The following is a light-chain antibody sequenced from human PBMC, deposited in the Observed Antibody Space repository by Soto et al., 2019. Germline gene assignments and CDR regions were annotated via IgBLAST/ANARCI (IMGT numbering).Light chain of an antibody. CDR3: SSYTSSSSYV. Sequence: CRSRGPPYHITKTGTSSDVGGYNYVSWYQQHPGKAPKLMIYDVSNRPSGVSNRFSGSKSGNTASLTISGLQAEDEADYYCSSYTSSSSYVFGTGTKVTVL. V-gene: IGLV2-14*04. CDR2: DVS. CDR1: SSDVGGYNY. J-gene: IGLJ1*01.